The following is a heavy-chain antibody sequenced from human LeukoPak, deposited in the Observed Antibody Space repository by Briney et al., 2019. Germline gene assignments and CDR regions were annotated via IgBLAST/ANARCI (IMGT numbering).Heavy chain of an antibody. J-gene: IGHJ5*02. Sequence: GGSLRLSCAASGFTFSNYSMNWVLQAPGKVLEWVSSIISSTSYIYYEDSVKGRFTISRDNAKNSLYLQMNTPRAEDTAVYYRARDAGSVDPWAQGPLVTVSP. CDR1: GFTFSNYS. CDR2: IISSTSYI. D-gene: IGHD1-26*01. V-gene: IGHV3-21*01. CDR3: ARDAGSVDP.